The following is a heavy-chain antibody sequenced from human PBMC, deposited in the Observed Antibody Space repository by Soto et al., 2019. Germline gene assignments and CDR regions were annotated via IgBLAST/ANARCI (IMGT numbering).Heavy chain of an antibody. CDR2: ISHLEST. J-gene: IGHJ4*02. D-gene: IGHD5-12*01. CDR3: ARGGGYDPFDY. V-gene: IGHV4-30-2*01. Sequence: PSETLSLTCTLSGASITYGGYSWSWIRQPPGKDLEWLGYISHLESTFYNPSFQSRPTLSIDRSKNQFSLKLASMTAADTAVYYCARGGGYDPFDYWGQGTLVTVSS. CDR1: GASITYGGYS.